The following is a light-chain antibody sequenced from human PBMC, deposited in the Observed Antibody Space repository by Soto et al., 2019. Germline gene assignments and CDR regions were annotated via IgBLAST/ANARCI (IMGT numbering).Light chain of an antibody. CDR2: ANS. CDR1: SSNIGAGYD. V-gene: IGLV1-40*01. CDR3: QSYDSSLDWV. Sequence: QSVLTQPPSVSGAPGQRVTVSCTGSSSNIGAGYDVHWYQQFPGTAPKLLIYANSNRPSGVPDRFSGSKSGTSASLAITGLQAEDEADYYCQSYDSSLDWVFGGGTKVTVL. J-gene: IGLJ3*02.